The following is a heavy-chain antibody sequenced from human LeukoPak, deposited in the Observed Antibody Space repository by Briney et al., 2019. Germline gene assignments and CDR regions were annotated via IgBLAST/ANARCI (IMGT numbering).Heavy chain of an antibody. D-gene: IGHD5-18*01. Sequence: SETLSLTCTVSGGSIRNNYWSWIRQPPGKGLEWIGYIYYSGSTNYNPSLKSRVTISVDTSNNQFSLRLFSVTAADTAMYYCARQRGYNYEFDYWGQGTLVIVSS. V-gene: IGHV4-59*08. CDR3: ARQRGYNYEFDY. CDR1: GGSIRNNY. CDR2: IYYSGST. J-gene: IGHJ4*02.